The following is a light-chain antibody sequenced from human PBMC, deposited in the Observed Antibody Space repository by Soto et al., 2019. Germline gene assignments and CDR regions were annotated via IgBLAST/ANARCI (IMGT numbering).Light chain of an antibody. CDR1: ESMSNC. Sequence: DIQMAQSPSTLSASVGDRVTITCRASESMSNCLAWYQQKPGKAPKLLISGASSLQSGVPSRLRGSASGTDLTLTISSLKHEDFETYYCQQANSSTPTFGHGTRLEIK. CDR2: GAS. CDR3: QQANSSTPT. V-gene: IGKV1-5*01. J-gene: IGKJ5*01.